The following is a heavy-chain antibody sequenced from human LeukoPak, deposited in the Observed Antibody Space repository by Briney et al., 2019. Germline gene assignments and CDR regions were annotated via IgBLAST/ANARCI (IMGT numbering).Heavy chain of an antibody. J-gene: IGHJ4*02. V-gene: IGHV3-23*01. CDR1: GFTFSSYA. CDR3: AKTPYGSPSYFDY. D-gene: IGHD4-17*01. Sequence: PAESLRLSCAVSGFTFSSYAMTWVRQAPGRGLEWVSSISSSGGSTDYADSVKGRFTTSRDNSKNTLYLQMHSLRAEDTAVYYCAKTPYGSPSYFDYWGQGTLVTVSS. CDR2: ISSSGGST.